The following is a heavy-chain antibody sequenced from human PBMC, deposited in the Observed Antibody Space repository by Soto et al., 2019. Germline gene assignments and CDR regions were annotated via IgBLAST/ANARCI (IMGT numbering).Heavy chain of an antibody. CDR1: GFTFSSYS. J-gene: IGHJ6*03. V-gene: IGHV3-21*01. CDR3: AREAEYSSSSYYYYYMDV. Sequence: EVQLVESGGGLVKPGGSLRLSCAASGFTFSSYSMNWVRQAPGKGLEWVSSISSSSSYIYYADSVKGRFTISRDNAKNSLYLQMNSLRAEDTAVYYCAREAEYSSSSYYYYYMDVWGKGTTVTVSS. D-gene: IGHD6-6*01. CDR2: ISSSSSYI.